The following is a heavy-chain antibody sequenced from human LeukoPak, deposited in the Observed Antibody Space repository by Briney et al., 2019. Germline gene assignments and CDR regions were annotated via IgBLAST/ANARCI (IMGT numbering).Heavy chain of an antibody. CDR3: AKENGSYYGGADY. CDR2: ISGSGTYM. V-gene: IGHV3-21*04. CDR1: GFTFTTYK. D-gene: IGHD1-26*01. Sequence: GGSLRLSCAASGFTFTTYKMNWVRQAPGKGLEWVSSISGSGTYMYYADSLKGRFTISRDNAKNALYLQMNSLRADDTAVYYCAKENGSYYGGADYWGQGTLVTVSS. J-gene: IGHJ4*02.